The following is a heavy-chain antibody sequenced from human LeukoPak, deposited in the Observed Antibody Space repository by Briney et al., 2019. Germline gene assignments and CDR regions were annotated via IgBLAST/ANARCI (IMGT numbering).Heavy chain of an antibody. V-gene: IGHV3-74*01. Sequence: GGSLRLSCAASGFTFSSYWMHWVRQAPGKGLVWVSRINTDGSSTSYADSVKGRFTISRDNAKNTLYLQMNSLRAEDTAVYYCAKDVLSSTWLDFDYWGQGTLVTVSS. CDR2: INTDGSST. CDR1: GFTFSSYW. CDR3: AKDVLSSTWLDFDY. J-gene: IGHJ4*02. D-gene: IGHD6-13*01.